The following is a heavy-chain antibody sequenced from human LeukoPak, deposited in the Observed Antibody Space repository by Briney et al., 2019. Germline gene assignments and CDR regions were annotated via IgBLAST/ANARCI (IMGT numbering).Heavy chain of an antibody. CDR1: GGSITSGSYF. Sequence: SETLSLTCTVSGGSITSGSYFWSWIRQPAGKGLEYIGRVHISGSINYSPSLKSRVTVSLDTSKKQFSLKLSSVTASDTAVYYCASLRERSYYARGFDYWGQGTLVTVSS. CDR3: ASLRERSYYARGFDY. J-gene: IGHJ4*02. CDR2: VHISGSI. D-gene: IGHD1-26*01. V-gene: IGHV4-61*02.